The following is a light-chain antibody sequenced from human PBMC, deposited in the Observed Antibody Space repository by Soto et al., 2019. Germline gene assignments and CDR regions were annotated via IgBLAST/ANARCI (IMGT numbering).Light chain of an antibody. V-gene: IGKV3-20*01. CDR1: QSVSSSY. CDR3: QQYGSSPRVT. Sequence: EIVLTQSPGTLSLSPGARATLSCRASQSVSSSYIAWYQQKPGQAPRLLFYSASTRATGIPDRFSGSGSGTDFSLTISRLEPEDFAVYYCQQYGSSPRVTFGQGTRLEIK. J-gene: IGKJ5*01. CDR2: SAS.